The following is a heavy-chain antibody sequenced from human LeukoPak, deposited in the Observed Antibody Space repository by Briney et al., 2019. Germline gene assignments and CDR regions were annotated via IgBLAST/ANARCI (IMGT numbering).Heavy chain of an antibody. CDR1: GGSISSTFYY. CDR3: ARGGSYGSFDP. J-gene: IGHJ5*02. D-gene: IGHD1-26*01. Sequence: PSETLSLTCTVSGGSISSTFYYWGWIRQPPGKGLEWIGTTHYSGRTYYNPPLESRVTISVATSKNQFSLKLSSVTAADTAVYYCARGGSYGSFDPWGQGTLVTVSS. V-gene: IGHV4-39*07. CDR2: THYSGRT.